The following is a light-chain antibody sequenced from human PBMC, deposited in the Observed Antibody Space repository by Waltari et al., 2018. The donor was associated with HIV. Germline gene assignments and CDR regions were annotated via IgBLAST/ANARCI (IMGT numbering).Light chain of an antibody. J-gene: IGLJ3*02. CDR2: GNY. Sequence: QSVVTQPPSVSGTPGQTVTISCSGSTSNIGIKTVNWYQYLPGTAPKRLIYGNYQRPSGVPDRFSASKSGTSASLAISGLQSEDEADYYCASWDASLNGWVFGGGTKLTVL. V-gene: IGLV1-44*01. CDR1: TSNIGIKT. CDR3: ASWDASLNGWV.